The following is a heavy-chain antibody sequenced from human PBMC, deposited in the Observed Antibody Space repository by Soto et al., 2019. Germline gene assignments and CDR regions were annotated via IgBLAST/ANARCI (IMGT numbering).Heavy chain of an antibody. Sequence: EVHLLESGGDWVQPGGSLSLSCAACGFTFSDCAINWVCQAPGKGLEWVPAIRGGGGNTYYEDPGRGRFTISRDNSKDTPYLQMNILRAEDTAMYYCAKDFYRGITLMVYSNFDSWGQGSLVTVSS. V-gene: IGHV3-23*01. CDR3: AKDFYRGITLMVYSNFDS. J-gene: IGHJ4*02. D-gene: IGHD2-8*01. CDR1: GFTFSDCA. CDR2: IRGGGGNT.